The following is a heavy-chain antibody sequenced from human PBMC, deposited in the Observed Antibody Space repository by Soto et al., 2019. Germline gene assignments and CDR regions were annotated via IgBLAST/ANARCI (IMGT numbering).Heavy chain of an antibody. J-gene: IGHJ4*02. CDR3: ARGSRPSGYSSRWVFGY. D-gene: IGHD6-13*01. Sequence: QVQLQESGPGLVKPSQTLSLICTVSGGSINSGGYYWNWIRQHPGKGLEWIGYIFYSGSTYYNPCLRSRVTLAADPPENQYSLSLSSVTAADPALYFCARGSRPSGYSSRWVFGYWGQGNLFNVSS. V-gene: IGHV4-31*03. CDR1: GGSINSGGYY. CDR2: IFYSGST.